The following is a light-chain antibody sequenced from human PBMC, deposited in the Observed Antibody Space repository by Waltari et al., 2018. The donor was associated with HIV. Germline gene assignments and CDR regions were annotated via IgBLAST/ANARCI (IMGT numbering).Light chain of an antibody. CDR2: YDI. V-gene: IGLV1-40*01. CDR3: QSYDKSLSGSV. J-gene: IGLJ2*01. CDR1: NSYLGAGYA. Sequence: QSVLTQPPPVSGAPGQRVTISCTGNNSYLGAGYAVYFYQQHPGTAHKFFLSYDISRPSVVPDRVAVSRSGTSASLAITGLQAEDEADYYCQSYDKSLSGSVFGGGTKLTVL.